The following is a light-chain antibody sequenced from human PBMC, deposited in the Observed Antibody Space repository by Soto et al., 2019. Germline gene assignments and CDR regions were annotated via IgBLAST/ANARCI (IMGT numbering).Light chain of an antibody. J-gene: IGKJ4*01. CDR1: QGMSTY. CDR2: SAS. CDR3: QQLNGYQLA. V-gene: IGKV1-9*01. Sequence: DIQLTQSPSFLSASVGDTVTITCRASQGMSTYLAWDQQKPGKVPKLLIRSASTLQSGVPPRFSGGGSGTEFTLTISTLQPDESDIYYCQQLNGYQLAFGGGTNVEIK.